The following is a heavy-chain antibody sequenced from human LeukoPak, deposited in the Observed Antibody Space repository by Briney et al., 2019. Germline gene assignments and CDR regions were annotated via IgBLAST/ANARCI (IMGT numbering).Heavy chain of an antibody. Sequence: ASVKVSCKASGGTFSSYAISWVRQAPGQGLEWMGWMNPNSGNTGYAQKSQGRVTITRNTSISTAYMELSSLRSEDTAVYYCARWGWLDYFDYWGQGTLVTVSS. V-gene: IGHV1-8*03. D-gene: IGHD2-15*01. CDR1: GGTFSSYA. J-gene: IGHJ4*02. CDR2: MNPNSGNT. CDR3: ARWGWLDYFDY.